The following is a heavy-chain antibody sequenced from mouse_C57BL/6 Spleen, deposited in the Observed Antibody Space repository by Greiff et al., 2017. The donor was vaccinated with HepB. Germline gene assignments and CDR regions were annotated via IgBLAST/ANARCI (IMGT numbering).Heavy chain of an antibody. CDR3: ARYGGGFDY. CDR2: IRNKANGYTT. V-gene: IGHV7-3*01. CDR1: GFTFTDYY. Sequence: EVNVVESGGGLVQPGGSLSLSCAASGFTFTDYYMSWVRQPPGKALEWLGFIRNKANGYTTEYSASVKGRFTISRDNSQSILYLQMNALRAEDSATYYCARYGGGFDYWGQGTTLTVSS. J-gene: IGHJ2*01. D-gene: IGHD1-1*02.